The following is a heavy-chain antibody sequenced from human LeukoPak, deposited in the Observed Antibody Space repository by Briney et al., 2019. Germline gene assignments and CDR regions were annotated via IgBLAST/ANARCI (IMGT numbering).Heavy chain of an antibody. V-gene: IGHV3-23*01. CDR3: ATDREDLTVAPLCYFDY. CDR2: ISGNGDNT. J-gene: IGHJ4*02. Sequence: GGSLRLSCAASGFTFANYAMTWVRQAPGKGVEWVSAISGNGDNTYYADSAKGRFTISRDNSKNTLYLQMNGLRAEDTAIYYCATDREDLTVAPLCYFDYWGQGDLVTVSS. D-gene: IGHD6-19*01. CDR1: GFTFANYA.